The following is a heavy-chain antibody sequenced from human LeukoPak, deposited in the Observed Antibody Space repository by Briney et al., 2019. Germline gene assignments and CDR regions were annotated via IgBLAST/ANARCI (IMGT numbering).Heavy chain of an antibody. D-gene: IGHD6-6*01. Sequence: ASVKVSCKASGYTFTSYGISWVRQAPGQGLEWMGGFDPDDGETIYAQKFQGRVTMTEDTSTDTAYMELSSLRSEDTAVYYCATGVLIAARLRGVDYWGQGTLVTVSS. CDR1: GYTFTSYG. J-gene: IGHJ4*02. CDR3: ATGVLIAARLRGVDY. CDR2: FDPDDGET. V-gene: IGHV1-24*01.